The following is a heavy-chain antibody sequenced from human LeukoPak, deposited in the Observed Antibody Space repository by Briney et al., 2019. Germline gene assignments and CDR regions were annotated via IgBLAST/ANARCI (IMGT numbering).Heavy chain of an antibody. CDR2: INPNSGGT. Sequence: ASVKVSCKASGYTFTGYYMHWVRQAPGQGLEWMGWINPNSGGTNYAQKSQGRVTMTRDTSISTAYMELSRLRSDDTAVYYCARDVPRYIAVAGRGGGDYWGQGTLVTVSS. CDR1: GYTFTGYY. V-gene: IGHV1-2*02. D-gene: IGHD6-19*01. J-gene: IGHJ4*02. CDR3: ARDVPRYIAVAGRGGGDY.